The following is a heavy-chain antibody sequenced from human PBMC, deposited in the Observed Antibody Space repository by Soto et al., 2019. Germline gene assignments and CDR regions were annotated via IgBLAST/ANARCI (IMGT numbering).Heavy chain of an antibody. J-gene: IGHJ4*02. Sequence: GESLKISCMGSGYKVSTWHNFTSYWIAWVRQMPGEGLEWMGIIYPGDSDTRYSPSFQGQVTISADKSINSVYLQWSSLKASDTAMYYCARHVMGARGWVDEPLWGQGTLVTVSS. D-gene: IGHD1-26*01. CDR2: IYPGDSDT. V-gene: IGHV5-51*01. CDR1: GYKVSTWHNFTSYW. CDR3: ARHVMGARGWVDEPL.